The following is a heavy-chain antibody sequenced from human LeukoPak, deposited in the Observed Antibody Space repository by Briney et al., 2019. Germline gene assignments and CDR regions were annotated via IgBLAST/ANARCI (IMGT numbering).Heavy chain of an antibody. Sequence: PGGSLRLSCAASGFTFSGSAMHWVRQAPGKGLEWVGRIKSKTDGGTTDYAAPVKGRFTISRDDSKNTLYLQMNSLKTEDTAVYYCTTRGRNYYDSSGYYYMDVWGKGTTVTISS. J-gene: IGHJ6*03. CDR1: GFTFSGSA. D-gene: IGHD3-22*01. V-gene: IGHV3-15*01. CDR3: TTRGRNYYDSSGYYYMDV. CDR2: IKSKTDGGTT.